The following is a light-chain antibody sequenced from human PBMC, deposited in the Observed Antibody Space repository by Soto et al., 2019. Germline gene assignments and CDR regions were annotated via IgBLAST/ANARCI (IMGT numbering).Light chain of an antibody. CDR2: GVT. CDR1: GSDIGAYNY. CDR3: SSFTTSYFYV. Sequence: QSALTQPASVSGSPGQSITISCTGSGSDIGAYNYVSWYQQHPGKAPKLLIHGVTRRPSGVSSRISASKSAYTASLTISGLQAEDEANYYCSSFTTSYFYVFGPGTKLTVL. V-gene: IGLV2-14*01. J-gene: IGLJ1*01.